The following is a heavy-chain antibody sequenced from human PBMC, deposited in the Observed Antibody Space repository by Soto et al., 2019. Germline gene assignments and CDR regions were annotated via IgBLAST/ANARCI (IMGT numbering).Heavy chain of an antibody. CDR3: AGTRRDMPWFDP. CDR2: IYHSGST. V-gene: IGHV4-30-2*01. CDR1: GGSISSGGYS. Sequence: SETLSLTXAVSGGSISSGGYSWSWIRQPPGKGLEWIGYIYHSGSTYYNPSLKSRVTISVDRSKNQFSLKLSSVTAADTAVYYCAGTRRDMPWFDPWGQGTLVTVSS. J-gene: IGHJ5*02. D-gene: IGHD2-2*01.